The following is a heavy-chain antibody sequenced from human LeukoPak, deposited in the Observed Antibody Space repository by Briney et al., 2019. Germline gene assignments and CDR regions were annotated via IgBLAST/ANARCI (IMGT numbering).Heavy chain of an antibody. CDR2: IGVSGGST. J-gene: IGHJ4*02. Sequence: PGGSLRLSCAASGFTFSTYAMSWVRQAPGKGLEWVSAIGVSGGSTYYADSVKGRFTISRDNSKNTLYLQMNSLRAEDTAVYYCARDLEKAGSGYFDYWGQGTLVTVSS. CDR1: GFTFSTYA. CDR3: ARDLEKAGSGYFDY. D-gene: IGHD3-10*01. V-gene: IGHV3-23*01.